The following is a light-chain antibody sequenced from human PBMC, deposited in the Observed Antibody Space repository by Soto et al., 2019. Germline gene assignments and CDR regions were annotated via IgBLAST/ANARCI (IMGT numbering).Light chain of an antibody. V-gene: IGKV4-1*01. J-gene: IGKJ3*01. CDR1: QSVLYSSNNKNY. CDR3: QEYYSTPPT. CDR2: WAS. Sequence: DIVMTQSPDSLAVSLGERATINCKSSQSVLYSSNNKNYLAWYQQKPGQPPKLLIYWASTRESGVPDRFSASGSGTDFTLTISSLQAEDVEVYYCQEYYSTPPTFGPGTKVDIK.